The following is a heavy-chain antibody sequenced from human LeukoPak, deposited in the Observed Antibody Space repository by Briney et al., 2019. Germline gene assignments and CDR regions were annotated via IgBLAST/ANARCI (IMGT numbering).Heavy chain of an antibody. CDR3: ARDLTIFGVAQYYFDY. J-gene: IGHJ4*02. D-gene: IGHD3-3*01. Sequence: GASVKVSCKASGYTFTGYYMHWVRQAPGQGLEWMGWINPNSGGTNYAQKFQDRVTMTRDTSISTAYMELSRLRSDDTAVYYCARDLTIFGVAQYYFDYWGQGTLVTVSS. V-gene: IGHV1-2*02. CDR1: GYTFTGYY. CDR2: INPNSGGT.